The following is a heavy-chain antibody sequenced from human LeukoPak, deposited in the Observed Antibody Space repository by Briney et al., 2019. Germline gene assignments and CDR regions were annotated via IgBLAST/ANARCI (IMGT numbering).Heavy chain of an antibody. CDR1: GFTFSNAW. V-gene: IGHV4-4*02. J-gene: IGHJ3*02. CDR2: LHHSGST. CDR3: AREGYGSGPPPNACDI. Sequence: GSLRLSCAASGFTFSNAWMSWVRQAPGKGLEWIGSLHHSGSTYNNPSLKSRVTMSVDTSKKQFSLKLRSVTAADTAVYYCAREGYGSGPPPNACDIWGQGTMVTVSS. D-gene: IGHD3-10*01.